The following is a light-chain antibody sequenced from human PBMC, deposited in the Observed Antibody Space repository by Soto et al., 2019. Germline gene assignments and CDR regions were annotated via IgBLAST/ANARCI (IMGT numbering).Light chain of an antibody. CDR1: NSDVGGYNY. CDR2: DVS. V-gene: IGLV2-14*01. CDR3: SSYTSSSTLDV. J-gene: IGLJ1*01. Sequence: QSALTQPASVSGSPGQSITISCTGTNSDVGGYNYVSWYKQHPGKAPKLMIYDVSNRPSGVSNRFSGSKSGNTASLTISGLQAEDEADYYCSSYTSSSTLDVFGTGTKLTVL.